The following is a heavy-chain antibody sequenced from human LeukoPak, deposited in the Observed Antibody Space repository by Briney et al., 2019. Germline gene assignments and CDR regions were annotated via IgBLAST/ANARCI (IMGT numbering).Heavy chain of an antibody. CDR2: IYYSGST. Sequence: SETLSLTCTVSGGSISSGDYYWSWIRQPPGKGLEWIGYIYYSGSTYYNPSLKSRVTISVDTSKNQFSLKLSSVTAADTAVYYCAKSSRLKCYYDSSGIYYFDYWGQGTLVTVSS. J-gene: IGHJ4*02. CDR3: AKSSRLKCYYDSSGIYYFDY. V-gene: IGHV4-30-4*01. D-gene: IGHD3-22*01. CDR1: GGSISSGDYY.